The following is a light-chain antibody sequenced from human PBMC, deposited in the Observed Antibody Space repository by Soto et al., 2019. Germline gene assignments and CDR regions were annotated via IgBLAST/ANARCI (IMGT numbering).Light chain of an antibody. CDR1: QAISNH. V-gene: IGKV1-33*01. CDR3: QQTDKRPLT. J-gene: IGKJ4*01. Sequence: DIQMPQSPSPLPASVGDRVIITCQASQAISNHLNWYQQKPGRAPKLLIYDTSNLETGVPSRFRGSGGGTDFTFTITSLQPEEFATYCGQQTDKRPLTFGGGTTV. CDR2: DTS.